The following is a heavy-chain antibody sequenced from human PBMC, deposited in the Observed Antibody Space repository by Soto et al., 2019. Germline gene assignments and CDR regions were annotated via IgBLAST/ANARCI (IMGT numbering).Heavy chain of an antibody. CDR3: ATGEHPNWFDP. CDR1: GYSFTSYW. Sequence: GESLKISCKGSGYSFTSYWISWVRQMPGKGLEWMGRIDPSDSYTNYSPSFQGHVTIPADKSISTAYLQWSSLKASDTAMYYCATGEHPNWFDPWGQGTLVTVSS. CDR2: IDPSDSYT. V-gene: IGHV5-10-1*01. J-gene: IGHJ5*02. D-gene: IGHD3-16*01.